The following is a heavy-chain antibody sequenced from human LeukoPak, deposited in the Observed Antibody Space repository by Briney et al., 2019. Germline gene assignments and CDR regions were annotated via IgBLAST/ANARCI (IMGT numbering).Heavy chain of an antibody. Sequence: ALSLSRAASVLTFSSYSMNWLRPAPAKGLDWVGFISSSSSYIYYADSVKGRVTIYQDNGKNSLYPPMTSLRDEDRAVDYCARSSSSWDYWGQGTLVTVSS. J-gene: IGHJ4*02. CDR2: ISSSSSYI. V-gene: IGHV3-21*01. D-gene: IGHD2-2*01. CDR3: ARSSSSWDY. CDR1: VLTFSSYS.